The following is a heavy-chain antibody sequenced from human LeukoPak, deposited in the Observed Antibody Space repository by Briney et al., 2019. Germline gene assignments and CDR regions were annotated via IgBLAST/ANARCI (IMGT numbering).Heavy chain of an antibody. CDR1: RFTFSSYW. Sequence: PGGSLRLSCAASRFTFSSYWVSWVRQAPGKGPEWVGFIRGKAYGGATGYTASVKGRFTISRDDSKSIVYLQMNSLRTEDTAVYYCICLTDPFDYWGQGSLVTVSS. CDR2: IRGKAYGGAT. J-gene: IGHJ4*02. CDR3: ICLTDPFDY. V-gene: IGHV3-49*04.